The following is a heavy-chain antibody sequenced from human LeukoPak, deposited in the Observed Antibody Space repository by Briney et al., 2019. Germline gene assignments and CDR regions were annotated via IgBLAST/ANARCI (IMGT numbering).Heavy chain of an antibody. CDR3: AKVVPAAGKNNWFDP. V-gene: IGHV3-30*02. D-gene: IGHD6-13*01. J-gene: IGHJ5*02. CDR1: GFTFSSYS. CDR2: IRYDGSNK. Sequence: PGGSLRLSCAASGFTFSSYSMNWVRQAPGKGLEWVAFIRYDGSNKYYADSVKGRFTISRDNSKNTLYLQMNSLRAEDTAVYYCAKVVPAAGKNNWFDPWGQGTLVTVSS.